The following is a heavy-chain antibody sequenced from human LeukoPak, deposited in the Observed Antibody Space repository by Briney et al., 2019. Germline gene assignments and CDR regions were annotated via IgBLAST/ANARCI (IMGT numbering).Heavy chain of an antibody. Sequence: SETLSLTCSVSGGSISSYYWSWIRQPPGKGLEWIGYVYYNKRTNYNPSLKSRVTISVDTSKNQFSLKLSSVTAADTAVYYCARDSSSWYRGYYYGMDVWGQGTTVTVSS. CDR2: VYYNKRT. CDR3: ARDSSSWYRGYYYGMDV. V-gene: IGHV4-59*01. CDR1: GGSISSYY. D-gene: IGHD6-13*01. J-gene: IGHJ6*02.